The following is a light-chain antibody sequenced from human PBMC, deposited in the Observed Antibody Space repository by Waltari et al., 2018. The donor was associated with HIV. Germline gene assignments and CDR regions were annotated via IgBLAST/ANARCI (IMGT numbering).Light chain of an antibody. CDR3: QAWAGGTGSEGV. J-gene: IGLJ2*01. Sequence: SYELTQPPSVSVSPGQTASIACSGDALQSRYVSWYQKRPGQSPVLAVIQDGKRPSGIPERFSGSNSGNTATLTISGTQAMDEADYFCQAWAGGTGSEGVFGGGTKLTVL. CDR1: ALQSRY. CDR2: QDG. V-gene: IGLV3-1*01.